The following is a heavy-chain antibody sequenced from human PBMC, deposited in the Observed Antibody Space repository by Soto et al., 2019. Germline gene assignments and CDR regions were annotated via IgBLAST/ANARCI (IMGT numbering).Heavy chain of an antibody. J-gene: IGHJ6*02. Sequence: QVQLQQWGAGLLKPSETLSLTCAVYGGSFSGYYWSWIRQPPGKGLEWIGEINHSGSTNYNPSLKSRVTISVDTSKNQFALTLSSVTAADTAVYYCASPTVTRAHYYYYGMDVWGQGTTVTVAS. CDR3: ASPTVTRAHYYYYGMDV. V-gene: IGHV4-34*01. CDR2: INHSGST. CDR1: GGSFSGYY. D-gene: IGHD4-17*01.